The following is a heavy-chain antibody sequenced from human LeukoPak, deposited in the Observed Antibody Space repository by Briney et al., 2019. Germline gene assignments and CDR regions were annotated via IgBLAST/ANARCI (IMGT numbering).Heavy chain of an antibody. Sequence: GGSLRLSCAASGFTFSSYSMNWVRQAPGKGLEWVSYISSSSSTIYYADSVKGRFTISRDNAKNSLYLQMNSLRTEDTAVYYCARPPSSSGWSAFDYWGQGTLVTVSS. V-gene: IGHV3-48*01. CDR2: ISSSSSTI. J-gene: IGHJ4*02. D-gene: IGHD6-19*01. CDR3: ARPPSSSGWSAFDY. CDR1: GFTFSSYS.